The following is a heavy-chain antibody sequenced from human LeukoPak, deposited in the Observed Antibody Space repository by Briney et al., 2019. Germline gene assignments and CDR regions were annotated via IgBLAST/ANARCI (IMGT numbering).Heavy chain of an antibody. CDR3: ARDLGGPAAGTLDY. J-gene: IGHJ4*02. V-gene: IGHV4-59*01. D-gene: IGHD6-13*01. Sequence: PSETLSLTCTVSGGSMRSYYWIWIRQPPGKGLEWIGYIDYTGRSKDNPPLKSRVTISVDMSKNQFSLKLRSVTAADTGVYYCARDLGGPAAGTLDYWGQGTLVTVSS. CDR2: IDYTGRS. CDR1: GGSMRSYY.